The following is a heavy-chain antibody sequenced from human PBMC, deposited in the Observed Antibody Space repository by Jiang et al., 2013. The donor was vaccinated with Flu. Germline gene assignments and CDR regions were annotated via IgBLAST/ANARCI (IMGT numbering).Heavy chain of an antibody. J-gene: IGHJ4*02. D-gene: IGHD3/OR15-3a*01. CDR2: INPTSGST. V-gene: IGHV1-46*01. CDR3: ARGESFGRSFDY. CDR1: GYIFTNYY. Sequence: SGAEVKKPGASVKVSCKASGYIFTNYYLHWVRQAPGRGLEWMGMINPTSGSTDYPQKFQGRVTMTRDTSTSTVYMELRSLKSEDTAAYYCARGESFGRSFDYWGQGILVTVSS.